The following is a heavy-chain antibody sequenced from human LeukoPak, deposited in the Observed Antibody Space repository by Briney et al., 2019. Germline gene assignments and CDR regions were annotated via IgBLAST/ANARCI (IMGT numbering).Heavy chain of an antibody. CDR1: GYTFTSYG. D-gene: IGHD2-15*01. V-gene: IGHV1-18*04. Sequence: ASVKVSCKASGYTFTSYGISWVRQAPGQGLEWMGWISSYNGDTNYAQKLQGGVTMTTDTSTSTAYMELRSLRSDDTAVYYCARGVPYCSGGSCYIDYWGQGTLVTVSS. CDR2: ISSYNGDT. J-gene: IGHJ4*02. CDR3: ARGVPYCSGGSCYIDY.